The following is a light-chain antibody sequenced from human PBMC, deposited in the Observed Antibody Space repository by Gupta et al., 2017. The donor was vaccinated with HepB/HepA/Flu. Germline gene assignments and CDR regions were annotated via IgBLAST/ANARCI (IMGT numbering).Light chain of an antibody. CDR1: DSDVGGYDY. V-gene: IGLV2-8*01. J-gene: IGLJ2*01. CDR3: SSYGGNSDVV. CDR2: QVS. Sequence: QSALTQPPSASGSPGQSITISCTGSDSDVGGYDYVSWYQQHPGKAPKLIIYQVSKRPSGVPDRCSGSKSGSTASLTVSGVQAEDEADYYCSSYGGNSDVVFGGGTKLTVL.